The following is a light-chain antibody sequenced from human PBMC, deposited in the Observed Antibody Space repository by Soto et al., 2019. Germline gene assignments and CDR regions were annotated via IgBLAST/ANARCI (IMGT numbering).Light chain of an antibody. V-gene: IGLV3-1*01. CDR3: QAWDSSTSPVV. J-gene: IGLJ2*01. CDR1: KLGDKY. Sequence: SYELTQPPSVSVSPGQTASITCSGDKLGDKYACWYQQKPGQSPVLVIYQDSKRPSAIPERFSASNSGNTATLTISGTPAIYEADYYCQAWDSSTSPVVFGGGTKVTVL. CDR2: QDS.